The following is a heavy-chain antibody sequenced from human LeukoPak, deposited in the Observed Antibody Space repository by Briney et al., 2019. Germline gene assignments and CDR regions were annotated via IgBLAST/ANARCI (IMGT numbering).Heavy chain of an antibody. CDR2: ISAYNGNT. V-gene: IGHV1-18*01. J-gene: IGHJ4*02. CDR3: ASGDYYDSSGYYYN. D-gene: IGHD3-22*01. CDR1: GYTFTSYG. Sequence: ASVKVSCKASGYTFTSYGISWVRQAPGQGLEWMGWISAYNGNTNYAQKLQGRVTMTTDTSTSTAYMVLRSLRSDDTAVYYCASGDYYDSSGYYYNWGQGTLVTVSS.